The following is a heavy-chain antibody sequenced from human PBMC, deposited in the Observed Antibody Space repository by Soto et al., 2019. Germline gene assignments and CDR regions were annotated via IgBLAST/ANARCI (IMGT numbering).Heavy chain of an antibody. V-gene: IGHV4-39*01. D-gene: IGHD2-15*01. CDR2: IYYSGST. Sequence: QLQLQESGPGLVKPSETLSLTCTVSGGSISSSSYYWGWIRQPPGKGLEWIGSIYYSGSTYYNPSLKSRVTISVDTSKNQFSLKLSSVTAADTAVYYCARHLSTIVSLFDPWGQGTLVTVSS. J-gene: IGHJ5*02. CDR3: ARHLSTIVSLFDP. CDR1: GGSISSSSYY.